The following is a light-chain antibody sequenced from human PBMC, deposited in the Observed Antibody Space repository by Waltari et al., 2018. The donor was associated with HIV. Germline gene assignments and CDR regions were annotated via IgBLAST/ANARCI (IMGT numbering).Light chain of an antibody. Sequence: DIVMTQSPATLPVTPGEPASISCRSSQSLLHSNGYNYLDWYLQKPGQSPQLLIYLGSNRASGVPDRFSGSGSGTDFTLKISRVEAEDVGVYYCMQALQTPPYTFGQGTKLEIK. J-gene: IGKJ2*01. CDR2: LGS. CDR1: QSLLHSNGYNY. V-gene: IGKV2-28*01. CDR3: MQALQTPPYT.